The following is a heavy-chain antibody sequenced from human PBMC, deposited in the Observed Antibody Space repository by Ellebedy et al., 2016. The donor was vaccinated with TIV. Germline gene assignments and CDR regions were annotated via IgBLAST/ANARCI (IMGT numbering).Heavy chain of an antibody. V-gene: IGHV3-74*01. D-gene: IGHD2-21*02. J-gene: IGHJ4*02. CDR1: GFTFSSYW. CDR2: MNSDGSTT. CDR3: VRARPYCGGDCFSFGN. Sequence: GESLKISXAASGFTFSSYWMHWVRQAPGKGLVWVSRMNSDGSTTNYADSVRGRFTISRDNAKNTLYLQMHSLRAEDTAMYYCVRARPYCGGDCFSFGNWGQGSLVIVSS.